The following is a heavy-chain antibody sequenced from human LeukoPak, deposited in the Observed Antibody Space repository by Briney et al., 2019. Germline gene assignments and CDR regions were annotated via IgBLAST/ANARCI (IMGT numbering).Heavy chain of an antibody. D-gene: IGHD3-22*01. V-gene: IGHV3-15*01. Sequence: GGSLRLSCAASGFTFSNAWMSWVRQAPGKGLEWVGRIKSKTDGGTTDYAAPVKGRFTISRDDSKNTLYLQMNSLKTEDTAVYYCTTDPGYYDSSGYYLGHYFDYWGRGTLVTVSS. CDR1: GFTFSNAW. CDR2: IKSKTDGGTT. CDR3: TTDPGYYDSSGYYLGHYFDY. J-gene: IGHJ4*02.